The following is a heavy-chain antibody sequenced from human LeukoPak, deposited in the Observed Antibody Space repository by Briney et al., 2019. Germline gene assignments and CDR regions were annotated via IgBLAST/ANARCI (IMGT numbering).Heavy chain of an antibody. CDR3: AKVLRGIAVAGFDY. J-gene: IGHJ4*02. Sequence: GGSLRLSCAASGFTFSNCAMTWVRQAPGKGLEWVASISGSGASTYYADSVKGRFTISRDNSKNTVNLQMNSLRAEDTAVYYCAKVLRGIAVAGFDYWGQGTLVTVSS. CDR1: GFTFSNCA. V-gene: IGHV3-23*01. D-gene: IGHD6-19*01. CDR2: ISGSGAST.